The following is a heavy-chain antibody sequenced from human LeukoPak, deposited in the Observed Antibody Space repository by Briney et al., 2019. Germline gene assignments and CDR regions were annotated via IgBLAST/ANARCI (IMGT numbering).Heavy chain of an antibody. V-gene: IGHV4-59*08. J-gene: IGHJ5*02. D-gene: IGHD3-10*01. Sequence: SETLSLTCTVSGGSISNFYWSWLRQPPGKGLEWIGYIYYSGSTNYKPSLKSRVSISLDTSKNQFSLRLSSVTAADTAVYYCARLQEEYYYGSGSCWWFDPWGQGTLVTVSS. CDR1: GGSISNFY. CDR3: ARLQEEYYYGSGSCWWFDP. CDR2: IYYSGST.